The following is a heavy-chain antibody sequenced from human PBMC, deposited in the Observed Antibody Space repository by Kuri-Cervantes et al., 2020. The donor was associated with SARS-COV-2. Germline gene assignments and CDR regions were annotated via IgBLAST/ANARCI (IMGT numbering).Heavy chain of an antibody. Sequence: GGSLRLSCAASGFTFSSYAIHWVRQTPGKGLEWVAVISYDGNNEYYADSVKGRFTISRGSSRNTLSLQMNSLRTEDTAVYYCLRVFSSGSLIDYWGQGTLVTVSS. V-gene: IGHV3-30-3*01. D-gene: IGHD1-26*01. CDR3: LRVFSSGSLIDY. CDR1: GFTFSSYA. CDR2: ISYDGNNE. J-gene: IGHJ4*02.